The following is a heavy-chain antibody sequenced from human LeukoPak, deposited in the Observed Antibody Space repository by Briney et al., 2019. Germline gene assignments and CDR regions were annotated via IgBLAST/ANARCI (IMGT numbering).Heavy chain of an antibody. CDR3: ARVSGYYATYDY. Sequence: SETLSLTCAVSGGSISSGGYSWSWIRQPPGKGLEWIGYIYHSGSTYYNPSLKSRVTISVDRSKNQFSLKLSSVTAADTAVYYCARVSGYYATYDYWGQGTLVAVSS. D-gene: IGHD3-9*01. CDR2: IYHSGST. J-gene: IGHJ4*02. V-gene: IGHV4-30-2*01. CDR1: GGSISSGGYS.